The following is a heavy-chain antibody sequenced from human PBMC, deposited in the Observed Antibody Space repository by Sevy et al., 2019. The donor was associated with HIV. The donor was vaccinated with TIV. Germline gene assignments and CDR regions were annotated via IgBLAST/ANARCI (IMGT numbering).Heavy chain of an antibody. CDR1: GFTFSYSG. CDR2: IRYDGRNR. D-gene: IGHD6-13*01. CDR3: AKNTAAVGTGGFDY. J-gene: IGHJ4*02. Sequence: GGSLRLSCAASGFTFSYSGMHWVRQAPGKGLEWVTFIRYDGRNRYYADSVKGRFTISRDNSKNTLYLQMNSLRGDDTAVYYCAKNTAAVGTGGFDYWGQGALVTVSS. V-gene: IGHV3-30*02.